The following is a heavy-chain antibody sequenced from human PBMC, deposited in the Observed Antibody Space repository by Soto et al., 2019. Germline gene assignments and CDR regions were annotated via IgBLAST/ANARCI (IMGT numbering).Heavy chain of an antibody. J-gene: IGHJ4*02. CDR3: AKIKYGDYEGSFDY. CDR2: ISGSGGST. Sequence: PGGSLRLSCAVSGFTFNDYAMSWVRQAPGKGLEWVSAISGSGGSTYYADSVKGRFTISRDNSKNTLYLQMNSLRAEDTAVYYCAKIKYGDYEGSFDYWGQGTLVTVSS. D-gene: IGHD4-17*01. CDR1: GFTFNDYA. V-gene: IGHV3-23*01.